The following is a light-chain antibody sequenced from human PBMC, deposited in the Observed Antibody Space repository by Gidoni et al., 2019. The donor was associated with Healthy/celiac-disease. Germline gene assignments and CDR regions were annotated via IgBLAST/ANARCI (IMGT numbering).Light chain of an antibody. Sequence: DIQMTQSPSSLSASVGDRVTITCQASQDISNYLNWYQQKPGKAPKLLIYDASDLETGVPSRFSGSGSGTDFTFTISSLQPEDIATYYCQQYENRPFTFGPGTKVEIK. CDR3: QQYENRPFT. CDR1: QDISNY. CDR2: DAS. J-gene: IGKJ3*01. V-gene: IGKV1-33*01.